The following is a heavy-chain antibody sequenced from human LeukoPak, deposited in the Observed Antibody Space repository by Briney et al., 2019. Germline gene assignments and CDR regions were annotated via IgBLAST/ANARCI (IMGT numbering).Heavy chain of an antibody. CDR1: GFTFSSYD. CDR2: IGTAGDP. Sequence: GGSPRLSCAASGFTFSSYDMHWVRQATGKGLEWVSAIGTAGDPYYPGSVKGRFTISRENAKNSLYLQMNSLRAGDTAAYYCARGTPSGSYQQYYGMDVWGQGTTVTVSS. CDR3: ARGTPSGSYQQYYGMDV. J-gene: IGHJ6*02. D-gene: IGHD1-26*01. V-gene: IGHV3-13*05.